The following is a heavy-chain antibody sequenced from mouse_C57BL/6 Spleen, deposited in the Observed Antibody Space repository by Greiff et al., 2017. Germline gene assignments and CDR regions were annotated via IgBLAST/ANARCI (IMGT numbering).Heavy chain of an antibody. CDR2: IHPNSGST. CDR1: GYTFTSYW. V-gene: IGHV1-64*01. Sequence: QVQLKQPGAELVKPGASVKLSCKASGYTFTSYWMHWVKQRPGQGLEWIGMIHPNSGSTNYNEKFKSKATLTVDKSSSTAYMQLSSLTSEDSAVYYCARSGDYDGGAWFAYWGQGTLVTVSA. D-gene: IGHD2-4*01. CDR3: ARSGDYDGGAWFAY. J-gene: IGHJ3*01.